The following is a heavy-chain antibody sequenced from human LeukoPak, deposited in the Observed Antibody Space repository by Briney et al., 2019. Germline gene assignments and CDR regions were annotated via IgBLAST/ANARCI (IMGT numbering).Heavy chain of an antibody. CDR2: ITSSSSFI. V-gene: IGHV3-21*01. CDR3: AREGSVDTAIFDY. CDR1: GFTVSSNY. Sequence: GGSLRLSCAASGFTVSSNYMSWVRQAPGKGLEWVSSITSSSSFIYYADSVKGRFTISRDNAKNSLYLQMNSLRAEDTAVYYCAREGSVDTAIFDYWGQGTLVTVSS. J-gene: IGHJ4*02. D-gene: IGHD5-18*01.